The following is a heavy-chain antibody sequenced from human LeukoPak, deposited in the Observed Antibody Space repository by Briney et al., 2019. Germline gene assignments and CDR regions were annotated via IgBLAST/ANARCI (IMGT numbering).Heavy chain of an antibody. CDR3: ARYLSPSSFDF. CDR1: GHTFTGYY. D-gene: IGHD6-6*01. Sequence: ASVKVSCKASGHTFTGYYMHWVRQAPGQGLEWMGWINPNSGDTNYAQNFQGRVTMTSDTSITTAYMELSRLTSDDTAVYYCARYLSPSSFDFWGQGTLVTVSS. V-gene: IGHV1-2*02. CDR2: INPNSGDT. J-gene: IGHJ4*02.